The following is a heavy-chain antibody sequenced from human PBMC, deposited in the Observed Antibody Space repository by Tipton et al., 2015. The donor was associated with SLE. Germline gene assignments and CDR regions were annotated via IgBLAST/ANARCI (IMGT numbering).Heavy chain of an antibody. Sequence: TLSLTCTVSGGSLSSGDYHWSWIRQPPGKGLEWFGYIYYSGSTYYNPSLKSRVTISVDTSKNQFSLKVSSVTAADTAVYYCARGRLGDSQHHFDYWGQGTLVTVSS. D-gene: IGHD1-26*01. J-gene: IGHJ4*02. CDR1: GGSLSSGDYH. CDR2: IYYSGST. V-gene: IGHV4-30-4*01. CDR3: ARGRLGDSQHHFDY.